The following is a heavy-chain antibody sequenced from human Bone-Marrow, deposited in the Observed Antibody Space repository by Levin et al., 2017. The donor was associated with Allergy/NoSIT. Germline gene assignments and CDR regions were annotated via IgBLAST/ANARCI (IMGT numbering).Heavy chain of an antibody. CDR1: GFTFGDYA. D-gene: IGHD3-3*01. J-gene: IGHJ4*02. CDR2: IRSKAYGGTT. V-gene: IGHV3-49*03. CDR3: TRGEIANDLEWLLPTDY. Sequence: GGSLRLSCTASGFTFGDYAMSWFRQAPGKGLEWVGFIRSKAYGGTTEYAASVKGRFTISRDDSKSIAYLQMNSLKTEDTAVYYCTRGEIANDLEWLLPTDYWGQGTLVTVSS.